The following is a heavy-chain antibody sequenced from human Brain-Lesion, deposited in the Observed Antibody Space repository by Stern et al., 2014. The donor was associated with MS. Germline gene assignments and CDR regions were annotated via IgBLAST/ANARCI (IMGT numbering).Heavy chain of an antibody. Sequence: VHLVESGPGLVKPSETLSLTCTVAGGSVSSTSYAWAWIRQPPGKGLEWIGTIYYSGNTYYSPSLKSRLTISLDTSKNQFSLQRRSVPAADTAVYYCAGEEDIRYCSGGSCTGNWFDPWGQGTLVTVSS. J-gene: IGHJ5*02. D-gene: IGHD2-15*01. CDR2: IYYSGNT. CDR1: GGSVSSTSYA. CDR3: AGEEDIRYCSGGSCTGNWFDP. V-gene: IGHV4-39*01.